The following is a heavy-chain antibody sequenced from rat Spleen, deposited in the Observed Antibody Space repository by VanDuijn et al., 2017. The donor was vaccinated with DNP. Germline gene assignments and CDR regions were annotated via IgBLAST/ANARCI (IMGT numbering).Heavy chain of an antibody. CDR1: GYSITSNY. Sequence: VQLQESGPGLVKPSQSLSLTCSVTGYSITSNYWGWIRKFPGNKLEWMGYISSAGTTNYDPSLKSRISITRDTSKNQFFLQVNSVTTEDTATYYCARSTDCGCNWDYWGQGVMVTVSS. J-gene: IGHJ2*01. D-gene: IGHD1-4*01. V-gene: IGHV3-3*01. CDR3: ARSTDCGCNWDY. CDR2: ISSAGTT.